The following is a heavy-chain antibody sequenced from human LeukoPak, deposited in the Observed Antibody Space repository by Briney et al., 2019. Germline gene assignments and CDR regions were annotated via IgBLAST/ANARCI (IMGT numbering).Heavy chain of an antibody. J-gene: IGHJ3*02. Sequence: ASVKVSCKVSGYTLTELSMHWVRQAPGKGLEWMGGFDPEDGETIYAQKFQGRVTMTEDTSTDTAYMELSSLRAEDTAVYYCAREWTGYYDILTGRHDAFDIWGQGTMVTVSS. V-gene: IGHV1-24*01. CDR2: FDPEDGET. CDR3: AREWTGYYDILTGRHDAFDI. D-gene: IGHD3-9*01. CDR1: GYTLTELS.